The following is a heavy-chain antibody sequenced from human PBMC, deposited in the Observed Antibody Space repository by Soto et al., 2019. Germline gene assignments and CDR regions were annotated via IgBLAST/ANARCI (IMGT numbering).Heavy chain of an antibody. CDR1: GFNFSTYA. J-gene: IGHJ4*02. D-gene: IGHD6-13*01. CDR3: AKSGYSSSWPSEY. V-gene: IGHV3-23*01. CDR2: IVGTGDSS. Sequence: LILSCAVSGFNFSTYASSWVRQAPGKGLEWVSSIVGTGDSSYYADSVKGRFTTSRDNSKNTLYVEMNNLGAEDTAVYYCAKSGYSSSWPSEYWGQGTRVTVSS.